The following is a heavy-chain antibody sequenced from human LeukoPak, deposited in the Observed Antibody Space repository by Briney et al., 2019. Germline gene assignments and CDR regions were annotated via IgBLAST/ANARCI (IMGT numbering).Heavy chain of an antibody. D-gene: IGHD4-17*01. CDR1: GDSMSSKDYY. V-gene: IGHV4-39*01. Sequence: PSETLSLTCTVSGDSMSSKDYYWGWIRQPPGKGLEWIGIISYSGRPDYNPSLKSRVTISIDTSKKQFSLKLNSATAADTAVYFCARLEDHGDSFDYWGQGTLVIVSS. CDR2: ISYSGRP. CDR3: ARLEDHGDSFDY. J-gene: IGHJ4*02.